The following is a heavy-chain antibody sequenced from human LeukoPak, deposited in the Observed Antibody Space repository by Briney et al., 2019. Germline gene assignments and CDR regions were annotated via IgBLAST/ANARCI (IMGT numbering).Heavy chain of an antibody. CDR2: FDPEDGEA. CDR1: GYTLTELS. J-gene: IGHJ4*02. V-gene: IGHV1-24*01. CDR3: ATADAAVAGTPDY. D-gene: IGHD6-19*01. Sequence: GASVKVSCKVSGYTLTELSMHWVRQAPGKGLEWIGRFDPEDGEAISAQKFQGRVTMTEDTSSNTAYMELSSLKSEDTAVYYCATADAAVAGTPDYWGQGTLVTVSS.